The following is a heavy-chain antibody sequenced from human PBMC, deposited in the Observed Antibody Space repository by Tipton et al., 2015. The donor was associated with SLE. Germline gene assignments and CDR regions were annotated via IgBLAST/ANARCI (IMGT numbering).Heavy chain of an antibody. V-gene: IGHV4-39*07. D-gene: IGHD1-26*01. J-gene: IGHJ2*01. CDR3: ARRGSWWYFDL. CDR1: GGSISSSYY. CDR2: GHYSGAT. Sequence: TLSLTCTVSGGSISSSYYWGWIRQPPGKGLEWIGTGHYSGATYKHSSLKNRITISVDTSKNQFSLKLSSVTAADTAVYYCARRGSWWYFDLWGRGTLVTVSS.